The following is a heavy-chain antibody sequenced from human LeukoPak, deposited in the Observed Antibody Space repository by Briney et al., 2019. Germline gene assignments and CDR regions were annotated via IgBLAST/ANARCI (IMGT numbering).Heavy chain of an antibody. Sequence: GGSLRLSCAASGFTFSSYTMHWVRQAPDKGLEWVAVISHDGGNKYYADSVKGRFTISRDNSKNTLYLQMNGLRAEDTAVYYCAKETGVYYYGMDVWGQGTTVTVSS. J-gene: IGHJ6*02. CDR1: GFTFSSYT. CDR2: ISHDGGNK. V-gene: IGHV3-30-3*01. D-gene: IGHD3-10*01. CDR3: AKETGVYYYGMDV.